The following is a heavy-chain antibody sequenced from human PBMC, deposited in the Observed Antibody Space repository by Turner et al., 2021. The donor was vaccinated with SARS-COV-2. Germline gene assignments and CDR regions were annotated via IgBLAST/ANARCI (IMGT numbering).Heavy chain of an antibody. D-gene: IGHD2-2*01. Sequence: EVQLVESGGGLVKPGGSLRLSCAASGFTFSSYSMNWVRQAPGNGLECVSSISYSSTYIYYADSVKGRFTISRDNAKNSLYLQMNSLRAEDTAVYYCARDHRPVVVPAAKRAGSYYYGMDVWGQGTTVTVSS. CDR3: ARDHRPVVVPAAKRAGSYYYGMDV. V-gene: IGHV3-21*01. CDR1: GFTFSSYS. J-gene: IGHJ6*02. CDR2: ISYSSTYI.